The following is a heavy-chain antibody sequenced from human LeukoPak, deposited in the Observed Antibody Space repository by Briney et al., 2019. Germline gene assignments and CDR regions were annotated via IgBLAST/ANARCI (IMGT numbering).Heavy chain of an antibody. D-gene: IGHD5-18*01. Sequence: SETLSLTCTVSGGSISSGGYYWSWIRQHPGKGLEWIGYIYYSRSTYYNPSLKSRVTISVDTSKNQFSLKLSSVTAADTAVYYCAREGTGGYSYGRKGYFDLWGRGTLVTVSS. CDR3: AREGTGGYSYGRKGYFDL. CDR1: GGSISSGGYY. V-gene: IGHV4-31*03. J-gene: IGHJ2*01. CDR2: IYYSRST.